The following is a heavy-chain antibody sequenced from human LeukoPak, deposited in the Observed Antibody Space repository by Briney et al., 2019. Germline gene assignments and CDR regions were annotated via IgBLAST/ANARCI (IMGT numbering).Heavy chain of an antibody. CDR2: INLNSGVI. V-gene: IGHV1-2*02. J-gene: IGHJ6*02. D-gene: IGHD1-26*01. Sequence: ASVKVSCKASGYTFSGYYIHWVRQAPGQGLEWMGWINLNSGVINFAQKFQGRVPLTRDTSISTAYMELSSLRSDDPAVFYCAREGGPTNYFVLDVWGQGTTVTVSS. CDR1: GYTFSGYY. CDR3: AREGGPTNYFVLDV.